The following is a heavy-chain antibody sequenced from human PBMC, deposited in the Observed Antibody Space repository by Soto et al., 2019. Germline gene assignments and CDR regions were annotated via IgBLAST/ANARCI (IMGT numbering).Heavy chain of an antibody. J-gene: IGHJ3*02. Sequence: SETLSLTCTVSGGSISSYYWSWIRQPPGKGLEWIGYIYYSGSTNYNPSLKSRVTISVDTSKNQFSLKLSSVTAADTAVYYCARRSRNDAFDIWGQGTMVTVSS. CDR3: ARRSRNDAFDI. CDR2: IYYSGST. CDR1: GGSISSYY. V-gene: IGHV4-59*01.